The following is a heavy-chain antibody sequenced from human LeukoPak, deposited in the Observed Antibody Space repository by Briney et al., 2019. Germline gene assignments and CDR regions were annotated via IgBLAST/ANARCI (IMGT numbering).Heavy chain of an antibody. D-gene: IGHD6-19*01. CDR1: GGSINNNY. CDR2: IYYNGNT. V-gene: IGHV4-59*01. Sequence: SGTLSLTCTVSGGSINNNYWSWFRQSPGKGQEWIGYIYYNGNTNYNTSLESRVTISVDTSKNQIHLRLSSVTAADTAVYYCARGGWSQDYWGQGTLVTVSS. J-gene: IGHJ4*02. CDR3: ARGGWSQDY.